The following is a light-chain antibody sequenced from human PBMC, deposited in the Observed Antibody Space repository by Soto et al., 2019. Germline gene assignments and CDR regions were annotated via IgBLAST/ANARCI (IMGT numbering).Light chain of an antibody. CDR2: EVS. CDR1: SSDVGNYNL. V-gene: IGLV2-23*02. CDR3: CSYAGSRRV. Sequence: QSVLTQPASVSGSPGQSITISCTGTSSDVGNYNLVSWYQQHPGKAPKLMIYEVSKRPSGVSNRFSGSKSGNTASLTISGLQPEDEADYYCCSYAGSRRVFGTGTRSPS. J-gene: IGLJ1*01.